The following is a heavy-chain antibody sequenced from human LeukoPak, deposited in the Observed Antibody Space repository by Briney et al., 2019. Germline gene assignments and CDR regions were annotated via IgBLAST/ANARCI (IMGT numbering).Heavy chain of an antibody. D-gene: IGHD6-19*01. Sequence: GGSLRLSCAASGFTFSAYYMTWFRQAPGKGLEWVANIKQDGSEKLYVDSVQGRFAISRDNAKNSLYLQMNSLRVEDTAVYFCAGGSGWLVDSWGQGTLVTVSS. CDR1: GFTFSAYY. CDR3: AGGSGWLVDS. CDR2: IKQDGSEK. J-gene: IGHJ4*02. V-gene: IGHV3-7*01.